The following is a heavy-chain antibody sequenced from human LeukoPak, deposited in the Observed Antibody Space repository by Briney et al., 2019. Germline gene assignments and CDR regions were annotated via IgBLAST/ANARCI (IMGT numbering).Heavy chain of an antibody. CDR1: GFTFSSYA. CDR3: TSDKGELGTRFDY. Sequence: GGSLRLSCAASGFTFSSYAMSWVRPDPGKGLEWVSLISGDGGSTYYADSVKGRFTISRDKSKNSLYLQMSSLRTEDTALYYCTSDKGELGTRFDYWGQEPLFTVS. J-gene: IGHJ4*02. CDR2: ISGDGGST. V-gene: IGHV3-43*02. D-gene: IGHD1-1*01.